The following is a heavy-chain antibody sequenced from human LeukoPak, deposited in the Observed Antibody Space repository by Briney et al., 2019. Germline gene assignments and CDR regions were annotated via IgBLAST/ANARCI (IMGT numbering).Heavy chain of an antibody. CDR3: ASSLGVGAFDI. CDR1: GGSISSYY. CDR2: IYYSGST. V-gene: IGHV4-59*01. Sequence: SETLSLTCTVSGGSISSYYWSWIRQPPGKGLEWIGYIYYSGSTNYNPSLKSRVTISVDTSKNQFSLKLSSVTAADTAVYYCASSLGVGAFDIWGQGTMVTVSS. J-gene: IGHJ3*02. D-gene: IGHD3-16*01.